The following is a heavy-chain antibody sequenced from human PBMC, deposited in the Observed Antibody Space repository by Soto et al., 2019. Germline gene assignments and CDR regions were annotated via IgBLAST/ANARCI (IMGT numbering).Heavy chain of an antibody. J-gene: IGHJ4*02. D-gene: IGHD4-4*01. CDR2: ISAYNGNT. Sequence: QVQLVQSGAEVKKPGASVKVSCKASGYTFTSYGISWVRQAPGQGLEWMGWISAYNGNTNYAQKLQGRVTMTPDTSTSTAYMELRSLRSDDTAVYYCARGGSTLTTSHHLPWFDYWGQGTLVTVSS. V-gene: IGHV1-18*01. CDR1: GYTFTSYG. CDR3: ARGGSTLTTSHHLPWFDY.